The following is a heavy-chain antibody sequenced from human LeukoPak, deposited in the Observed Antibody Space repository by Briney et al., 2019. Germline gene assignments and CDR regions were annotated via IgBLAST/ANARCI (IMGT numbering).Heavy chain of an antibody. CDR3: ARLSDTPAYYYSSGYYHIRY. Sequence: ASVKVSCEASGYTFTAYDINWVRQGAGQGLEWIGWMNPDTGNTGYAQKFQGRVTMTRDTSKSTAYMDLNSLRSEDTAVYYCARLSDTPAYYYSSGYYHIRYWGQGTLLTVSS. D-gene: IGHD3-22*01. J-gene: IGHJ4*02. CDR2: MNPDTGNT. V-gene: IGHV1-8*01. CDR1: GYTFTAYD.